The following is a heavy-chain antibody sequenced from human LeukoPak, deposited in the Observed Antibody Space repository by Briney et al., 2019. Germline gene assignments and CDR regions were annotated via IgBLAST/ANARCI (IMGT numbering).Heavy chain of an antibody. CDR1: GFTFSSYS. D-gene: IGHD3-3*01. V-gene: IGHV3-21*01. J-gene: IGHJ4*02. Sequence: GGSLRLSCAASGFTFSSYSMNWVRQAPGKGLEWVSSISSSSSYIYYADSVKGRFTISRDNAKNSLYLQMNSLRAEDTAVYYCARDLGITIFGVVNYFDYWGQGTLVTVTS. CDR2: ISSSSSYI. CDR3: ARDLGITIFGVVNYFDY.